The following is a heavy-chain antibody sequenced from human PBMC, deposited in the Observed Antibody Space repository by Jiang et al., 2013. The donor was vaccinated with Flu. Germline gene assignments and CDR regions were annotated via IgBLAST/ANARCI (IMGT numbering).Heavy chain of an antibody. CDR3: ARADADGTFDY. CDR1: GYTFTRYA. J-gene: IGHJ4*02. Sequence: SGYTFTRYAMNWCDRPLDKGVEWMGWINTNTGNPTYAQGFTGRFVFSLDTSVSTACLQISSLKAADTAVYYCARADADGTFDYWGQGTLVTVSS. V-gene: IGHV7-4-1*02. CDR2: INTNTGNP. D-gene: IGHD5-24*01.